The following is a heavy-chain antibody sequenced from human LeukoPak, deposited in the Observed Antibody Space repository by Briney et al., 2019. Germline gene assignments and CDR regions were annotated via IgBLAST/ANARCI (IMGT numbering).Heavy chain of an antibody. Sequence: GGSLRLSCAASGFTFSSYWMHWVRQAPGKGLVWVSRINSDGSSTSYADSVKGRFTISRDNAKNTLYLQMNSLRAEDTAVYYCARAQGSSSWYRGPDNWFDPWGQGTLVTVSS. V-gene: IGHV3-74*01. CDR3: ARAQGSSSWYRGPDNWFDP. CDR2: INSDGSST. CDR1: GFTFSSYW. D-gene: IGHD6-13*01. J-gene: IGHJ5*02.